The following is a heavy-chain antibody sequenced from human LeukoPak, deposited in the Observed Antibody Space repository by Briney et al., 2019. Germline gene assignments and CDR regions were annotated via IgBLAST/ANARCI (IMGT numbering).Heavy chain of an antibody. J-gene: IGHJ4*02. D-gene: IGHD3-3*01. V-gene: IGHV4-39*07. CDR3: ARWGIFDYFDY. Sequence: SETLSLTCTVSGGSISSSSYYWGWIRQPPGKGLEWIGSIYYSGSTYYNPSLKSRVTISVDTSKNQFSLKLSSVTAADTAVYYCARWGIFDYFDYWGQGTLVTVSS. CDR2: IYYSGST. CDR1: GGSISSSSYY.